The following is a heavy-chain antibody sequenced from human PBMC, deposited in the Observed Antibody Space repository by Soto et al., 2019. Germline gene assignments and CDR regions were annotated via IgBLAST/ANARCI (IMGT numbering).Heavy chain of an antibody. D-gene: IGHD3-3*02. CDR2: INHSGST. J-gene: IGHJ6*02. CDR3: ARGPSHRIFGVVHYYYYGMDV. V-gene: IGHV4-34*01. CDR1: GGSFSGYY. Sequence: SETLSLTCAVYGGSFSGYYWSWIRQPPGKGLEWIGEINHSGSTNYNPSLKSRVTISVDTSKNQFSLKLSSVTAADTAVYYCARGPSHRIFGVVHYYYYGMDVWGQGTTVTVSS.